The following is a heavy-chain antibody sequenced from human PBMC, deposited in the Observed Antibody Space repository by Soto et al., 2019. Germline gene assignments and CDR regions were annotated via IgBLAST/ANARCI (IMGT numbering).Heavy chain of an antibody. J-gene: IGHJ6*03. CDR3: ARGQLDLREYDYYHLDV. D-gene: IGHD1-7*01. V-gene: IGHV1-3*01. CDR2: INAGNGNT. CDR1: GYTFTSYA. Sequence: QVQLVQSGAEVKKPGASVKVSCKASGYTFTSYAMHWVCQAPGQRLEWMGWINAGNGNTKYSQKFQGSVTITRDTSAGTAYMELSSLRPEATAVYYCARGQLDLREYDYYHLDVWGTGTTVTVSS.